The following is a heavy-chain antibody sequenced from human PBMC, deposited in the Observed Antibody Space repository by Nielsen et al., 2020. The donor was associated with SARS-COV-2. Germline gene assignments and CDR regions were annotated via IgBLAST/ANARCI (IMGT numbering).Heavy chain of an antibody. CDR3: ARENSGPGGTASYGMDL. V-gene: IGHV7-4-1*02. Sequence: ASVKVSCKASGYSFNRYPMNWVRQAPGQGLEWMGWIDTNIGKPTPAQGFTGRFVFSSDTSVSTASLQISTLRAEDTAVYYCARENSGPGGTASYGMDLWGQGTTVTVPS. CDR2: IDTNIGKP. D-gene: IGHD3-10*01. CDR1: GYSFNRYP. J-gene: IGHJ6*02.